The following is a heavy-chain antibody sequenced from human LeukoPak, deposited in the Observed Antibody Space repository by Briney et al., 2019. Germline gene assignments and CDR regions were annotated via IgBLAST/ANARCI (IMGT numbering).Heavy chain of an antibody. Sequence: PGGSLRLTCAVSGFTFSSYSMNWVRQAPGKGLERVSYISSSSSTIYYADSVKGRFTISRDNAKNSLYLQMNSLRAEDTAVYYCATDSSGWSFDYWRQGTLVTVSS. D-gene: IGHD6-19*01. J-gene: IGHJ4*02. V-gene: IGHV3-48*04. CDR2: ISSSSSTI. CDR3: ATDSSGWSFDY. CDR1: GFTFSSYS.